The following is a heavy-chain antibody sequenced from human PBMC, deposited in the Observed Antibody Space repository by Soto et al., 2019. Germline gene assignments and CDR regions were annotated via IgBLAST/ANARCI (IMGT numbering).Heavy chain of an antibody. D-gene: IGHD6-19*01. J-gene: IGHJ4*02. CDR3: AKGSSSGHTFDY. CDR1: GLNFDDYT. Sequence: EVQLVESGGAVVQPGGSLRLSCAASGLNFDDYTMHWVRQTPGKGLEWVSLVSWGGDSTSYADSVKGRFTISRDNSKYSLYLQMNSLRTEDTALYYCAKGSSSGHTFDYWGQGALVTVSS. CDR2: VSWGGDST. V-gene: IGHV3-43*01.